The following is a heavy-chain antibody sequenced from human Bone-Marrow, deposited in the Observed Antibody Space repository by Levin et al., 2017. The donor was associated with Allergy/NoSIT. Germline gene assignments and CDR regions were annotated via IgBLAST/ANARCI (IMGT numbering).Heavy chain of an antibody. J-gene: IGHJ4*02. V-gene: IGHV4-30-4*01. CDR1: GGSIRSGHYY. CDR3: ARDLSGDYGGNSPLDS. D-gene: IGHD4-23*01. Sequence: PSETLSLTCTVSGGSIRSGHYYWTWIRQPPGKGLEWIGYILYSGGAYYHPSLKSRVLISLDTSKNQFSLRLRSVTAADTAVYYCARDLSGDYGGNSPLDSWGQGTLVTASS. CDR2: ILYSGGA.